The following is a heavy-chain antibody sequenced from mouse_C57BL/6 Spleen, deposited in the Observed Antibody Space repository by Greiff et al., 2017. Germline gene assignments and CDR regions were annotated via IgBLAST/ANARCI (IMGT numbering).Heavy chain of an antibody. Sequence: VQLQQPGAELVKPGASVKLSCKASGYTFTSYWMHWVKQRPGQGLEWIGMIHPNSGSTNYNEKVKSKAPLTVDKSSSTAYIQLSSLTSEDSAVXDCARSTTVVPFDYSGQGTTLTVSS. D-gene: IGHD1-1*01. J-gene: IGHJ2*01. CDR2: IHPNSGST. CDR1: GYTFTSYW. V-gene: IGHV1-64*01. CDR3: ARSTTVVPFDY.